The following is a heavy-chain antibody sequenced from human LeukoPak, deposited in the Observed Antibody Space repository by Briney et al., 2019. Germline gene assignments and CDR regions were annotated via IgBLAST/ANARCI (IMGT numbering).Heavy chain of an antibody. CDR3: ARGLNWFDY. V-gene: IGHV4-30-4*02. J-gene: IGHJ5*01. CDR1: GGSISSGDYY. CDR2: IYYSGST. D-gene: IGHD3-16*01. Sequence: SETLSLTCTVSGGSISSGDYYWSWIRQPPGKGLEWIGYIYYSGSTYYNPSLKSRVTISVDTSKHQFSLKLSSMTAADTAVYYCARGLNWFDYWGQGTLVTVSS.